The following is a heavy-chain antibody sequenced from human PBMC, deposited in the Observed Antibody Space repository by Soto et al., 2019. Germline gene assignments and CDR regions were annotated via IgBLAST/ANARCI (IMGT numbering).Heavy chain of an antibody. CDR2: INHSGST. D-gene: IGHD6-13*01. V-gene: IGHV4-34*01. Sequence: SETLSLTCAVYGGSFSGYYWSWIRQPPGKGLEWIGEINHSGSTNYNPSLKSRVTISVDTSKNQFSLKLSSVTAADTAVYYCARVVLYSSSWYSRCFDPWGQGTLVTVSS. CDR1: GGSFSGYY. CDR3: ARVVLYSSSWYSRCFDP. J-gene: IGHJ5*02.